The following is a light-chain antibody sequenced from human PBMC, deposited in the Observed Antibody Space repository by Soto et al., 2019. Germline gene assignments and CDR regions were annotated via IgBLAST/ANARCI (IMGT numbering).Light chain of an antibody. Sequence: QSALTQPPSTSGSPGQSVTISCAGSSSDVGGYNFVSWYQQHPGKPPKLMIYEVTKRPSVVPDRFSGSKSGNTASLTVSGLQAEDEADYYCSSYAGSNILVFGGGTKLTVL. CDR1: SSDVGGYNF. J-gene: IGLJ2*01. CDR3: SSYAGSNILV. V-gene: IGLV2-8*01. CDR2: EVT.